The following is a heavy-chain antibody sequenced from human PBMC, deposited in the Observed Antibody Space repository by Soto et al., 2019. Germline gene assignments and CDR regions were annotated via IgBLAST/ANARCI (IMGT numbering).Heavy chain of an antibody. D-gene: IGHD1-26*01. CDR2: IGGSEGGSR. Sequence: ETLSLTCTVSGASVKTGGYYWTWIRQFPGKGLEWVSGIGGSEGGSRFYADSVKGRFTISRDNSKNTLFLQLNSLRVDDTALYYCAKRGRYDGNYSPFDIWGQGTMVTVSS. CDR3: AKRGRYDGNYSPFDI. V-gene: IGHV3-23*01. J-gene: IGHJ3*02. CDR1: GASVKTGGYY.